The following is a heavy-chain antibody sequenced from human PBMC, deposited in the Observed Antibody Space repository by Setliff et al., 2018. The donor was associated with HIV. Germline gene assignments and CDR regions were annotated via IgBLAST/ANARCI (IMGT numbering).Heavy chain of an antibody. CDR3: GRAPDY. Sequence: SETLSLTCTVSGDPISSGSYYWGWIRQPPGKGLEWIGSMYYSGTTYYNPSLKSRVTISVDTSKTQFSLKLNSVTAADTAVYYCGRAPDYWGQGTLVPSPQ. J-gene: IGHJ4*02. V-gene: IGHV4-39*01. CDR1: GDPISSGSYY. CDR2: MYYSGTT.